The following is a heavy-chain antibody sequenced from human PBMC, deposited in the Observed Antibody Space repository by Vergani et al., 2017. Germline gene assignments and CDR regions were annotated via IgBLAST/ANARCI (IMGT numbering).Heavy chain of an antibody. CDR2: ISYDGSNK. CDR3: AKDMLRYFDWLYYYYYSMDV. J-gene: IGHJ6*04. Sequence: QVQLVESGGGVVQPGRSLRLSCAASGFTFSRYGMHWVRQAPGKGLEWVAVISYDGSNKYYADSVKGRFTISSDNSKNMLYLQMNSLSAEDTAVYYCAKDMLRYFDWLYYYYYSMDVWGEGTTVSGSS. V-gene: IGHV3-30*18. D-gene: IGHD3-9*01. CDR1: GFTFSRYG.